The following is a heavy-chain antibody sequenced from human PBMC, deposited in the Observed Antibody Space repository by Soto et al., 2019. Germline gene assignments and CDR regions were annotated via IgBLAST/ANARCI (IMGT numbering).Heavy chain of an antibody. D-gene: IGHD3-10*01. J-gene: IGHJ4*02. CDR1: GGSISSSSCH. CDR2: IKYSGTT. V-gene: IGHV4-39*01. CDR3: ARRGSGSYSDY. Sequence: SETLSLTCTVSGGSISSSSCHWGWIRQPPGKGLEWIASIKYSGTTFYNPSLKSRVTLSVDTSKNQFALKLSSVTAADTAVYYCARRGSGSYSDYWGQGTLVTVS.